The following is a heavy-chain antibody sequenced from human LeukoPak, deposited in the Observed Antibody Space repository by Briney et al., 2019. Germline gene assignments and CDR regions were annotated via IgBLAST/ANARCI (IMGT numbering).Heavy chain of an antibody. J-gene: IGHJ6*02. D-gene: IGHD4-17*01. CDR1: GFTFSGYS. V-gene: IGHV3-21*01. Sequence: GGSLRLSCAASGFTFSGYSVNWVRQAPGQGLEWVSSISSTSYYIKYADSVKGRFTVSRDNAKNSLYLQMNSLRVEDTALYYCARDSGDSAYYNYAMDVWGQRTTVTVS. CDR2: ISSTSYYI. CDR3: ARDSGDSAYYNYAMDV.